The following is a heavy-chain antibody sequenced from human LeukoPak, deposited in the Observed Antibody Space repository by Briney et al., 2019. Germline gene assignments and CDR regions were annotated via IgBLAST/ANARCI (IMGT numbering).Heavy chain of an antibody. CDR2: INHGGST. Sequence: SETLSLTCAVYGGSFSGYYWSWIRQPPGKGLERIGEINHGGSTNYNPSLKSRVTISVDTSKNQFSLKLSSVTAADTAVYYCARAGYSSGWYSTYYYGMDVWGQGTTVTVSS. D-gene: IGHD6-19*01. CDR1: GGSFSGYY. J-gene: IGHJ6*02. V-gene: IGHV4-34*01. CDR3: ARAGYSSGWYSTYYYGMDV.